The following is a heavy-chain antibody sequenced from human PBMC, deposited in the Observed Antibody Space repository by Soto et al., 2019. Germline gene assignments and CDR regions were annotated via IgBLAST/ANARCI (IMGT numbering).Heavy chain of an antibody. CDR2: ISASTPTI. Sequence: PGGSLRLSCAASGFPFSTYSMSWVRQAPGKGLEWISYISASTPTIFYADSVKGRFTISRDTAQNSLYLQMNSLRDEDTAVYYCARAPQLVAPAATGFDSWGQGTLVTVSS. D-gene: IGHD2-2*01. J-gene: IGHJ4*02. CDR1: GFPFSTYS. CDR3: ARAPQLVAPAATGFDS. V-gene: IGHV3-48*02.